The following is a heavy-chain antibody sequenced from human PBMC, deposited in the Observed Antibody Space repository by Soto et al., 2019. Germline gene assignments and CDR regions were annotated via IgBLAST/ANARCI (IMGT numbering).Heavy chain of an antibody. CDR1: GYTFTAYY. Sequence: ASMKVSCKASGYTFTAYYLHGVRQAPEQGVEWMGCIYPDSCGTNEEQQFPGRIAITRDASIMKAYMELSGLRADDNSKYFCAGVYVNRFVYGFDFWGQGTLVTVSS. V-gene: IGHV1-2*02. J-gene: IGHJ3*01. CDR2: IYPDSCGT. D-gene: IGHD2-8*01. CDR3: AGVYVNRFVYGFDF.